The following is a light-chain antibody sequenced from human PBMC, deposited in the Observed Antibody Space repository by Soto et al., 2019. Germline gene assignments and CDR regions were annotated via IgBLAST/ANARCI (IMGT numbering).Light chain of an antibody. CDR1: QSVSSY. CDR2: DAS. CDR3: QQRSNWPPWT. J-gene: IGKJ1*01. V-gene: IGKV3-11*01. Sequence: EIVLTQSPATLSSSPGERATLSCRASQSVSSYLAWYQQKVGQPPRLLIYDASNRAPGIPARFSGSGSGTDFTLTISSLEPEDFAVYYCQQRSNWPPWTFGQGTKVDIK.